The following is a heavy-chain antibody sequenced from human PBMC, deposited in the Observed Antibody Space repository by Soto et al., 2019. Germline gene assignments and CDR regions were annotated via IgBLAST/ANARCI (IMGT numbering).Heavy chain of an antibody. V-gene: IGHV1-3*01. CDR1: GYTFTSYA. CDR2: INAGNGNT. D-gene: IGHD4-4*01. Sequence: GASVKVSCKASGYTFTSYAMHWVRQATGQRLEWMGWINAGNGNTKYSQKFQGRVTITRDTSASTAYMELSSLRSEDTAVYYCARGRSNPYYYYGMDFLGQGTTVTVSS. CDR3: ARGRSNPYYYYGMDF. J-gene: IGHJ6*02.